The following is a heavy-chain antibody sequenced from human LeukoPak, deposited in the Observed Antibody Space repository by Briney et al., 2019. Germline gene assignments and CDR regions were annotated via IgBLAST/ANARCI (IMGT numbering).Heavy chain of an antibody. J-gene: IGHJ4*02. CDR2: IIPIFGTA. V-gene: IGHV1-69*13. CDR1: GGTFSSYA. CDR3: ARALYSTTTLDY. D-gene: IGHD2-2*01. Sequence: GASVKVSCKASGGTFSSYAISWVRQATGQGLEWMGGIIPIFGTANYAQKFQGRVTITADESTSTAYMELSSLRSEDTAVYYCARALYSTTTLDYWGQGTLVTVSS.